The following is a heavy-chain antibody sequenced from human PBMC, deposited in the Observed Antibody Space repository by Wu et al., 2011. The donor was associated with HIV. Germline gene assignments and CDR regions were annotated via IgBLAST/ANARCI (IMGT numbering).Heavy chain of an antibody. J-gene: IGHJ6*02. CDR2: SSLSLVQ. CDR3: ARGQSTAAAADYYYYGMDV. D-gene: IGHD6-13*01. CDR1: GGTFSRYA. V-gene: IGHV1-69*05. Sequence: QVPLVQSGAEVKKPGSSVKVSCKASGGTFSRYAISWVRQALDKGLSGWEGSSLSLVQQTTHRSSRGRVTINTDESTSTAYMELSSLRSEDTAVYYCARGQSTAAAADYYYYGMDVWGQGTTVTVSS.